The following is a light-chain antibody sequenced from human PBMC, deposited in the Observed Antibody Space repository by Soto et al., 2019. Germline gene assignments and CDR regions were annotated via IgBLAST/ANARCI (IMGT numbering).Light chain of an antibody. J-gene: IGLJ1*01. CDR1: ENDIGVYDF. V-gene: IGLV2-8*01. CDR2: EVV. CDR3: KSYAGSNTYV. Sequence: QSALTQSPSASGSPGQSVTISCTGTENDIGVYDFVSWYQHHPGKAPRLIIYEVVQRPSGVPDRFSGSKSGNAASLTVSGLQAADEADYLCKSYAGSNTYVFGSGTKVTVL.